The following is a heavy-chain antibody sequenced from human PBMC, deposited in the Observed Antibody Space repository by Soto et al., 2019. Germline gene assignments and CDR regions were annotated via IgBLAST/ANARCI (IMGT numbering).Heavy chain of an antibody. Sequence: EVQLVQSGGRVVPPGGSLRISCAASGFEFNRFTMHWVRQTPERGLEWVSYIRGDGTDIRYADSVRGRFTISRDNTKNFLYLQMYRLTTEDTALYYCAKERDCGGVCFYFDFWGQGALVTVSS. CDR1: GFEFNRFT. CDR3: AKERDCGGVCFYFDF. CDR2: IRGDGTDI. D-gene: IGHD2-21*01. V-gene: IGHV3-43*01. J-gene: IGHJ4*02.